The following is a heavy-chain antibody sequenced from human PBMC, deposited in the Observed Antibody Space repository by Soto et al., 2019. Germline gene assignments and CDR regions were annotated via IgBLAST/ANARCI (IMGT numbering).Heavy chain of an antibody. V-gene: IGHV4-59*01. D-gene: IGHD3-10*01. CDR2: IYYSGST. Sequence: SETLSLTCTVSGGSISSYYWIWIRQPPGKGLEWIGYIYYSGSTNYNPSLKSRVTISVDTSKNQFSLKLSSVTAADTAVYYCAKNYGNAFDIWGQGTMVTVSS. CDR3: AKNYGNAFDI. J-gene: IGHJ3*02. CDR1: GGSISSYY.